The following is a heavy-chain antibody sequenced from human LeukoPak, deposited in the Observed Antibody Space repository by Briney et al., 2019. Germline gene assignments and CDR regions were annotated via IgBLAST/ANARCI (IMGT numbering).Heavy chain of an antibody. D-gene: IGHD1-26*01. V-gene: IGHV3-23*01. Sequence: GGSLRLSCAASRFTFSSYAMSWVRQAPGKGLEWVSAISGSGGSTYYADSVKGRLTISRDNSKNTLYLQVNSLRAEDTAVYYCAKVGAYYYYYGMDVWGQGTTVSVSS. CDR3: AKVGAYYYYYGMDV. CDR1: RFTFSSYA. J-gene: IGHJ6*02. CDR2: ISGSGGST.